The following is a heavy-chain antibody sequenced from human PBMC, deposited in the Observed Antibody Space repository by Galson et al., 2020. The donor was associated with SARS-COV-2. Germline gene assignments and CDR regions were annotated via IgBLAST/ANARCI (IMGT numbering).Heavy chain of an antibody. J-gene: IGHJ4*02. CDR2: IFYDGSYK. V-gene: IGHV3-33*01. D-gene: IGHD6-19*01. CDR3: ARDGQLSSGWAFDY. Sequence: GESLKISCAASGFTFSDHAIHWVRPAPGKGLELVAQIFYDGSYKYYRDSVKGRFTISRDSSKNMVYLQMNNLKVDDTAVYYCARDGQLSSGWAFDYWGQGTLVTVSS. CDR1: GFTFSDHA.